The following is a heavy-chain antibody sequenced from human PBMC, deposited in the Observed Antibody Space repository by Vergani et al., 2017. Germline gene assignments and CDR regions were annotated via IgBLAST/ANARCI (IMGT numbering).Heavy chain of an antibody. CDR3: TRAQRGYSYGYSDY. J-gene: IGHJ4*02. CDR1: GFTFGDYA. V-gene: IGHV3-49*03. D-gene: IGHD5-18*01. Sequence: EVQLVESRGGLVQPGRSLRLSCTASGFTFGDYAMSWFRQAPGKGLEWVGFIRSKAYGGTTEYAASVKGRFTISRDDSKSIAYLQMNSLKTEDTAVYYCTRAQRGYSYGYSDYWGQGTLVTVSS. CDR2: IRSKAYGGTT.